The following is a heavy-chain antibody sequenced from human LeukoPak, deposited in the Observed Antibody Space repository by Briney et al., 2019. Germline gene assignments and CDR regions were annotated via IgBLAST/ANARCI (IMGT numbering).Heavy chain of an antibody. J-gene: IGHJ4*02. CDR3: ARGSTRYDY. V-gene: IGHV4-4*07. CDR1: GGSISSYF. CDR2: IYTSGST. Sequence: SETLSLTCTVSGGSISSYFWTWIRQPAGMGLEWIGRIYTSGSTNYKPSLKSRVTMSVDTSKNQFSLKLSSVTAADTAVYFCARGSTRYDYWGRGTLVTVSS. D-gene: IGHD2-2*01.